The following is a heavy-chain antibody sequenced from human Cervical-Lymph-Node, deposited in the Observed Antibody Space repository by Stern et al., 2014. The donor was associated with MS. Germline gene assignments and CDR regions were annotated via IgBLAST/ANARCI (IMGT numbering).Heavy chain of an antibody. J-gene: IGHJ4*02. D-gene: IGHD2-8*02. CDR1: GYTFSNYW. Sequence: VQLVQSGAEVKKPGESLKISCKGSGYTFSNYWIGWVRQMPGRGLEWMGIIYPGDSDTRYSPSFQGQITISADKSISTAYLQWNSLKASDTAIFYCARGSAGAGAFFDYWGQGTLVTVSS. V-gene: IGHV5-51*01. CDR3: ARGSAGAGAFFDY. CDR2: IYPGDSDT.